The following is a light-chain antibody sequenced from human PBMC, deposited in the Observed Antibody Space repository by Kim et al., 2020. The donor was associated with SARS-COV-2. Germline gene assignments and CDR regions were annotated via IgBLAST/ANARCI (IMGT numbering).Light chain of an antibody. CDR2: YDS. V-gene: IGLV3-21*04. J-gene: IGLJ1*01. CDR3: QVWDRSSDHCV. CDR1: NIGSKS. Sequence: SYELTQPPSVSVAPGKTARITCGGNNIGSKSVHWYQQKPGQAPVLVIYYDSDRPSGIPERLSGSNSGNTATLTISRVEAGDEADYYCQVWDRSSDHCVFG.